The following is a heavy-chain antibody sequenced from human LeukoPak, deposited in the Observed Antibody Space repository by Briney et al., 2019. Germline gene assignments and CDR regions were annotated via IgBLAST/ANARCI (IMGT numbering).Heavy chain of an antibody. CDR1: GFTFSTYS. D-gene: IGHD3/OR15-3a*01. V-gene: IGHV3-21*01. CDR3: ARVAFGLYVMDV. J-gene: IGHJ6*02. CDR2: ISSDSNYI. Sequence: GGSLRLSCAASGFTFSTYSMNWVRQAPGKGLEWVSSISSDSNYIYYADSLKGRFTISKDNAKNSLYLQMISLRAEDTAVYYCARVAFGLYVMDVWGQGTTVTVSS.